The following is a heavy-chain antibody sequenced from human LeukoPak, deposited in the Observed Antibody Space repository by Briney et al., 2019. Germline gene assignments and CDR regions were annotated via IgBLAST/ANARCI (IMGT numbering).Heavy chain of an antibody. CDR3: ARPAGLYYYYYGMDV. CDR2: INHSGST. J-gene: IGHJ6*02. CDR1: GRSFSGYY. V-gene: IGHV4-34*01. Sequence: PSETLSLTCAVYGRSFSGYYWSWIRQTPGKGLEWIGEINHSGSTNYNPSLKSRVTISVDTSKNQFSLKLSSVTAADTAVYYCARPAGLYYYYYGMDVWGQGTTVTVSS.